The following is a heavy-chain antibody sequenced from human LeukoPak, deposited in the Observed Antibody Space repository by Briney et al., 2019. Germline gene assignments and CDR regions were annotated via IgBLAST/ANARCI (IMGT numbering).Heavy chain of an antibody. CDR1: GDSVSSHSAA. CDR2: TYYRSKWFN. CDR3: ARDSDYYASGTYYRVGFDP. V-gene: IGHV6-1*01. Sequence: SQTLSLTCVISGDSVSSHSAAWNWIRQSPSRGLEWLGRTYYRSKWFNDYAVSVKSRLTINADTSKNQFSLQLNSVSPEDTAVYYCARDSDYYASGTYYRVGFDPWGQGTLVTVSS. J-gene: IGHJ5*02. D-gene: IGHD3-10*01.